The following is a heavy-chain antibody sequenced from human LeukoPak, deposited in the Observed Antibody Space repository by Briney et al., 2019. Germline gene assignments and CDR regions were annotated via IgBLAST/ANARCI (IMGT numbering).Heavy chain of an antibody. Sequence: GGPLRLSCAASGFTFNSYAMHWVRQAPGKGLEWVAVISYDGSNKYYADSVKGRFTISRDNSKHTLYLQMNSLRAEDTAVYYCASLNMIVVGHSGAFDIWGQGTMVTVSS. D-gene: IGHD3-22*01. CDR3: ASLNMIVVGHSGAFDI. CDR1: GFTFNSYA. J-gene: IGHJ3*02. V-gene: IGHV3-30*04. CDR2: ISYDGSNK.